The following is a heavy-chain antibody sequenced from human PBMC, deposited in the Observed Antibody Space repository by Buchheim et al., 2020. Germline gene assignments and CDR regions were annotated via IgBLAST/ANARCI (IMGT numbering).Heavy chain of an antibody. D-gene: IGHD6-13*01. CDR2: IYYSGST. Sequence: QVQLQESGPGLVKPSQTLSLTCTVSGGSISSGHYYWSWIRQPPGKGLEWIGYIYYSGSTYYNPSLKSRVTPSVDTSKTRVSLKLTSVTAADTAVYYCARGIAAAGIRVWYFDLWGRGTL. CDR3: ARGIAAAGIRVWYFDL. V-gene: IGHV4-30-4*01. J-gene: IGHJ2*01. CDR1: GGSISSGHYY.